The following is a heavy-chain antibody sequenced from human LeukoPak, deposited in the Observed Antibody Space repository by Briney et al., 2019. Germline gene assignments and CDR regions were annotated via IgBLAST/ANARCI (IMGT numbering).Heavy chain of an antibody. V-gene: IGHV3-30*02. J-gene: IGHJ6*02. D-gene: IGHD2-2*02. CDR2: IRYDGSNK. CDR1: GFTFSSYG. CDR3: AKDGYCSSTSCYIYYYGMDV. Sequence: GGSLRLSCAASGFTFSSYGMHWVRQAPGKGLEWVAFIRYDGSNKYYADSVKGRFTISRDNPKNTLYLQMNSLRAEDTAVYYCAKDGYCSSTSCYIYYYGMDVWGQGTTVTVSS.